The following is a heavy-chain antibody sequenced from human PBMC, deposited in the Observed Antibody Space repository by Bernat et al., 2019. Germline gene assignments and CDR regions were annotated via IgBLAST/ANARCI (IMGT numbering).Heavy chain of an antibody. V-gene: IGHV3-7*03. CDR1: GFTFNNYW. CDR2: IKEDGSET. D-gene: IGHD3-10*01. CDR3: ASLYGGFDP. Sequence: EVQLVESGGGLVQPGGSLRLSCAASGFTFNNYWMSWVRPAPGKGLEWVANIKEDGSETYHVDSVRGRFTISRDNAKNSLYLQMNSLRAEDTAVYYCASLYGGFDPWGQGTLVTVSS. J-gene: IGHJ5*02.